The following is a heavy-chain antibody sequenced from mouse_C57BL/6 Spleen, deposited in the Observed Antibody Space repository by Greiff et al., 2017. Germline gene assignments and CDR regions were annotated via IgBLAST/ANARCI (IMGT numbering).Heavy chain of an antibody. CDR1: GYSITSGYY. Sequence: EVKLVESGPGLVKPSQSLSLTCSVTGYSITSGYYWNWIRQFPGNKLEWMGYISYDGSNNYNPSLKNRISITRDTSKNQFFLKLNSVTTEDTATYYCARASYDYEDAYWGQGTLVTVSA. D-gene: IGHD2-4*01. CDR2: ISYDGSN. J-gene: IGHJ3*01. V-gene: IGHV3-6*01. CDR3: ARASYDYEDAY.